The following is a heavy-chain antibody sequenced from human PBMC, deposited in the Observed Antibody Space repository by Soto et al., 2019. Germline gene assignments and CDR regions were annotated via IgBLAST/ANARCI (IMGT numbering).Heavy chain of an antibody. CDR3: ARCSRLLVQFDY. V-gene: IGHV1-18*01. CDR1: GYTFSSHG. Sequence: QVQLVQSGAEVKKPGASVKVSCKTSGYTFSSHGISWVRQAPGQGREWMGWISTYNGNTNYAQKFQGRVTMTTDTSRSTAYLELRSLRSDDTAVYYCARCSRLLVQFDYWGQGTLVTVSS. D-gene: IGHD2-21*01. CDR2: ISTYNGNT. J-gene: IGHJ4*02.